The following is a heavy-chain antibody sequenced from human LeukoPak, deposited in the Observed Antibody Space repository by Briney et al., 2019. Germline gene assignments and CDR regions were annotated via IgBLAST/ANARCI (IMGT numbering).Heavy chain of an antibody. J-gene: IGHJ5*02. CDR1: GYIFTGYY. CDR2: INPNSGGT. Sequence: SVKVSCKASGYIFTGYYMHWVRQAPGQGLEWMGWINPNSGGTNYAQKFRGRVTMTRDTSISTAYMELSRLRSDDTAVYYCARVLPPIAAAWFDPWGQGTLVTVSS. CDR3: ARVLPPIAAAWFDP. V-gene: IGHV1-2*02. D-gene: IGHD6-13*01.